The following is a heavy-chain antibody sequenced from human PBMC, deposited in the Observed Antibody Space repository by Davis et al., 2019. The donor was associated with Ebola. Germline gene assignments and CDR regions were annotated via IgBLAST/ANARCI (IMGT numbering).Heavy chain of an antibody. Sequence: PGGSLRLSCAASGFTVSSNYMSWVRQAPGKGLEWVSVIYSGGSTYYADSVKGRFTTSRDNSKNTLYLQMNSLRAEDTAVYYCGKGSGKPPFWYYHYGMDVWGQGTTVTVSS. CDR1: GFTVSSNY. D-gene: IGHD3-10*01. J-gene: IGHJ6*02. CDR3: GKGSGKPPFWYYHYGMDV. CDR2: IYSGGST. V-gene: IGHV3-53*01.